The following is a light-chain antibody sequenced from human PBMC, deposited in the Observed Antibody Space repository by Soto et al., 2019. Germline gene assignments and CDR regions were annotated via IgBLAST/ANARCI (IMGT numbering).Light chain of an antibody. V-gene: IGKV3-15*01. J-gene: IGKJ2*01. CDR2: GAS. CDR3: QQYNNWPYT. Sequence: EIVMTQSPATLSVSPGERVTLSCRASQSVSNTLAWYQQKPGQAPRLLIYGASTRATGIPARFSGSGSGTEFTLTISSLQSEDFAVYYCQQYNNWPYTLGQGTKLEIK. CDR1: QSVSNT.